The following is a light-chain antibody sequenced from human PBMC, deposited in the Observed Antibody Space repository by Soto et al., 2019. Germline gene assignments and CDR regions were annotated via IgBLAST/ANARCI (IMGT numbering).Light chain of an antibody. Sequence: EIVLTQSPGPLSLSPGERATLSCRASQSVSSSFLAWYQQKPGQAPRLLIYGASSRATGIPDRFSGSGSGTDFTLTISRLEPEDFAVYYCQQYGTSPYTFGQGTTLEIK. V-gene: IGKV3-20*01. CDR1: QSVSSSF. CDR3: QQYGTSPYT. CDR2: GAS. J-gene: IGKJ2*01.